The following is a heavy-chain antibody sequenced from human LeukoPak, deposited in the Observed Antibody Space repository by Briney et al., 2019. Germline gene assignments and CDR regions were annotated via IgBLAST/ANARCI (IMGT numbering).Heavy chain of an antibody. CDR1: GFTFSDYY. CDR2: ISSSSSYT. Sequence: GGSLRLSCAASGFTFSDYYMSWIRQAPGKGLEWVSYISSSSSYTNYADSVKGRFTISRDNSKNTLYLQMNSLRAEDTAVYYCAKVGFAEMEWLLYSDHWGQGTLVTVSS. CDR3: AKVGFAEMEWLLYSDH. V-gene: IGHV3-11*05. D-gene: IGHD3-3*01. J-gene: IGHJ4*02.